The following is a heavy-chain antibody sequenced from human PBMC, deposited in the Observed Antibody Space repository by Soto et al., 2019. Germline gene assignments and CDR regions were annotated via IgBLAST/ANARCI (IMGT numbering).Heavy chain of an antibody. D-gene: IGHD2-8*02. CDR3: ARGGGVYYFDF. CDR1: GGSISSYY. J-gene: IGHJ4*02. Sequence: QVQLQESGPGLVKPSETLSLTCTVSGGSISSYYWSWIRQPPGKGLEWIGYIYYSGITDYNPSLTSPVTISVDTSKSQYSLKLTSVTAADTAVYYCARGGGVYYFDFWGQGTLVTVSS. V-gene: IGHV4-59*01. CDR2: IYYSGIT.